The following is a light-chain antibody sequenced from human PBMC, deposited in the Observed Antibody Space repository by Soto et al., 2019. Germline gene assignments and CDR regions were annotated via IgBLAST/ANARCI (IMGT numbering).Light chain of an antibody. Sequence: QSALTQPASVSGSPGQSITISCTGTSSDIGTYNSVSWYQQHAGKVPKLMIYDVTNRPSGVSDRFSGSKSGNTASLTISGLQAEDEADYYCTSYTTSSTLVFGGGTKLPVL. CDR1: SSDIGTYNS. J-gene: IGLJ2*01. V-gene: IGLV2-14*01. CDR3: TSYTTSSTLV. CDR2: DVT.